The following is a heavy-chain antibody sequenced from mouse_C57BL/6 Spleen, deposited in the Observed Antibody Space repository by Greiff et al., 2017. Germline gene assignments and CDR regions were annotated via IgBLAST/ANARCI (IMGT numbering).Heavy chain of an antibody. CDR2: IDPEDGDN. V-gene: IGHV14-1*01. CDR1: GFNIKDCY. CDR3: TTWYYGIYYYAMDY. D-gene: IGHD1-1*01. J-gene: IGHJ4*01. Sequence: VQLQQSGAELVRPGASVKLSCTASGFNIKDCYMHWVKQRPEQGLEWIGRIDPEDGDNGYATKFQGKATMTADTSSNPAYLQLSSLTSEDTAVYYCTTWYYGIYYYAMDYWGQGTSVTVSS.